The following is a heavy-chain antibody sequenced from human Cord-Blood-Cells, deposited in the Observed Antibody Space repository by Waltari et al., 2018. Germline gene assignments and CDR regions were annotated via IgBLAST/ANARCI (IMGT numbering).Heavy chain of an antibody. D-gene: IGHD7-27*01. CDR1: GGSFSGYY. CDR3: ARREANWGGEGNWFDP. Sequence: QAQLQQWGAGLLKPSETLSLTCAVYGGSFSGYYWSWIRQPPGKGLEWIGEINHSGSTNYNPSLKSRVTKSVDTSKNQFSLKLSSVTAADTAVYYCARREANWGGEGNWFDPWGQGTLVTVSS. CDR2: INHSGST. J-gene: IGHJ5*02. V-gene: IGHV4-34*01.